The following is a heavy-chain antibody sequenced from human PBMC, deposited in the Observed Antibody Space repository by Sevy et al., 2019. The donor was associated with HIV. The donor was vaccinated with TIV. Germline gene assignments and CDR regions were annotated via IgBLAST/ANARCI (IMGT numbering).Heavy chain of an antibody. CDR2: MNPNSGNT. D-gene: IGHD6-13*01. CDR3: ARGQGDSSSSNWFDP. V-gene: IGHV1-8*01. Sequence: ASVKVSCKASGYTFTSYDINWVRQATGQGLEWMGWMNPNSGNTGYAQKFQGGVTMTRNTSISKAYMELSSLRSEDTAVYYCARGQGDSSSSNWFDPWGQGTLVTVSS. CDR1: GYTFTSYD. J-gene: IGHJ5*02.